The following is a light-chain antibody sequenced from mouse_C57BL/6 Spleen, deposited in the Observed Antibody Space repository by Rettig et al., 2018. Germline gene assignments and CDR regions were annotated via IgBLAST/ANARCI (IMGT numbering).Light chain of an antibody. CDR2: STS. CDR1: SSVSSSY. CDR3: HQYHRSPLT. J-gene: IGKJ5*01. V-gene: IGKV4-74*01. Sequence: QIVLTQSPAIMSASLGERVTMTCTASSSVSSSYLHWYQQKPGSSPKLWIYSTSNLASGVPARFSGSGSGTSYSLTISSMEAEDAATYYCHQYHRSPLTFGAG.